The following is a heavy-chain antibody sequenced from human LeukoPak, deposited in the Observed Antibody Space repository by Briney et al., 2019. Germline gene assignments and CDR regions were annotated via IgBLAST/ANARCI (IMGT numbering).Heavy chain of an antibody. V-gene: IGHV4-34*01. Sequence: SETLSLTCAVYGGSFSGYYWSWIRQPPGKGLEWIGEINHSGSTNYNPSLKSRVTISVDTSKNQFSLKLSSVTAADTAVYYCARGRVVVPAAIEEVGDYWGQGTLATVSS. D-gene: IGHD2-2*02. CDR2: INHSGST. J-gene: IGHJ4*02. CDR3: ARGRVVVPAAIEEVGDY. CDR1: GGSFSGYY.